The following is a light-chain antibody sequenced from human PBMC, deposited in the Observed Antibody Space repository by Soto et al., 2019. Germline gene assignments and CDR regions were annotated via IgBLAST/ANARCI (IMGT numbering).Light chain of an antibody. CDR1: PNVANY. J-gene: IGKJ4*01. CDR2: ESS. CDR3: QQYKSWHRAT. Sequence: EIVLTQSPATPSLSPGVLATLTYRPSPNVANYLDWYQQTPGQAPKLLIYESSNRATGIAARFSGSGSGTEFTLTISSLEPEDFGVYYCQQYKSWHRATFGGGTKVDIK. V-gene: IGKV3-11*01.